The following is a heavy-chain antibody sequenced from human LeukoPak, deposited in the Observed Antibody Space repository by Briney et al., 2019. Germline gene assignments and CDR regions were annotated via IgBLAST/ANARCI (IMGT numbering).Heavy chain of an antibody. CDR2: ISGSGGST. J-gene: IGHJ4*02. D-gene: IGHD6-13*01. CDR1: GFTFSSYA. V-gene: IGHV3-23*01. Sequence: GGSLRLSCAASGFTFSSYAMSWVRQAPGKGLEWVSAISGSGGSTYYADSVKGRFTISRDNSKNTLYLQMNSLRAEDTAVYYCAKGGAIAAAAYGVDVPDYWGQGTLVTVSS. CDR3: AKGGAIAAAAYGVDVPDY.